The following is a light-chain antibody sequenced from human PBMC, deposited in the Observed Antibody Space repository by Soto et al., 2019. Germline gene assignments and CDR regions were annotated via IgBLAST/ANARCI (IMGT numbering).Light chain of an antibody. CDR3: GTWDSSLSTGWM. J-gene: IGLJ3*02. Sequence: QSVLTQPPSVSAAPGQTVTISCSGTSSNIRNNYVSWYQQVPGTAPKLLIYENNKRPSGIPDRFSGSKSGTSATLGITGLQTGDEADYYCGTWDSSLSTGWMFGGGTQLTVL. V-gene: IGLV1-51*02. CDR1: SSNIRNNY. CDR2: ENN.